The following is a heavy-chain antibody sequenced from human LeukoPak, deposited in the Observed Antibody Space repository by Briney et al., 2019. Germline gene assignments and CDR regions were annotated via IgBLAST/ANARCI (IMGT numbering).Heavy chain of an antibody. CDR3: ARDPGGGYFQH. J-gene: IGHJ1*01. Sequence: SETLSLTCSVSRGSIGKYHWTWIRQSPGKALEWIGYVYYTGNLNYNPSLKSRVTISVDTSKNQFSLKLSSVTAADTAVYYCARDPGGGYFQHWGQGTLVTVSS. CDR1: RGSIGKYH. D-gene: IGHD1-26*01. V-gene: IGHV4-59*01. CDR2: VYYTGNL.